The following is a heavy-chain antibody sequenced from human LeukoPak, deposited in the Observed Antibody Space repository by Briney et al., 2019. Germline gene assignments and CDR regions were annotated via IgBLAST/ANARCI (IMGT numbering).Heavy chain of an antibody. CDR2: IKQDGSEK. J-gene: IGHJ4*02. V-gene: IGHV3-7*01. CDR3: ARSRAAAGTTPVGY. Sequence: PGGSLRLSCAASGFTFSSYWMSWVRQVPGKGLEWVANIKQDGSEKYYVDSVKGRFTISRDNAKNSLYLQMNSLRAEDTAVYYCARSRAAAGTTPVGYWGQGTLVTVSS. CDR1: GFTFSSYW. D-gene: IGHD6-13*01.